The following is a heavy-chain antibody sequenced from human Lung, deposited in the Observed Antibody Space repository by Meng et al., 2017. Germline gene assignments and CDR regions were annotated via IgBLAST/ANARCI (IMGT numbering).Heavy chain of an antibody. CDR3: ARGLGEAVVPRTMFDY. Sequence: VVTHVAGTVLWNPAGLLFLDCGVFGGFNRSCSWWSGHRQPPGKGLKWIGEIYHSGGTKYNPSLKSRVTISVDKSKNQFSLKLSSVTAADTAVYYCARGLGEAVVPRTMFDYWGQGTLVTVSS. D-gene: IGHD2-2*01. J-gene: IGHJ4*02. CDR2: IYHSGGT. CDR1: GGFNRSCSW. V-gene: IGHV4-4*02.